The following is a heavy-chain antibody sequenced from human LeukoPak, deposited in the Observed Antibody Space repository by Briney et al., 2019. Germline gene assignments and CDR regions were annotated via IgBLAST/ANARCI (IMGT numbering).Heavy chain of an antibody. CDR2: SSSSGSTV. Sequence: GGSLRLSCAASGFTLSDYYMSWIRQAPGKGLEWVSYSSSSGSTVYYADSVKGRFAISRDNAKNSLYLQMNSLRAEDTAVYYCARRRDFIDYWGQGTLVTVPS. V-gene: IGHV3-11*01. CDR1: GFTLSDYY. CDR3: ARRRDFIDY. D-gene: IGHD3/OR15-3a*01. J-gene: IGHJ4*02.